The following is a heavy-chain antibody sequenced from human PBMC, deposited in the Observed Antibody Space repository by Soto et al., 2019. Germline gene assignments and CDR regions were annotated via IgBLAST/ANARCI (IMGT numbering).Heavy chain of an antibody. Sequence: GGSVRLSCAGSGFTFSSSSMNWVRQSPGKELEWVSSISGTSDYIYYADSVKGRFTISRDNAKNSLYLQMNSLRVEDTAVYHCAIDPSYYGSGSYYPFDYWGQGTLVTVSS. CDR3: AIDPSYYGSGSYYPFDY. CDR1: GFTFSSSS. D-gene: IGHD3-10*01. CDR2: ISGTSDYI. V-gene: IGHV3-21*01. J-gene: IGHJ4*02.